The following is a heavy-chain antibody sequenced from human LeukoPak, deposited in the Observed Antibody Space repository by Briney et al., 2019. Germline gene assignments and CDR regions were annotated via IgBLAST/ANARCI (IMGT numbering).Heavy chain of an antibody. J-gene: IGHJ3*02. CDR3: ARESTYYDSSGSYAFDI. D-gene: IGHD3-22*01. CDR2: IYYSGST. Sequence: PSETLSLTCTVSGGSISSYYWSWIRQPPRKGLEWIGYIYYSGSTNYNPSLKSRATISVDTSKNQFSLKLSSVTAADTAVYYCARESTYYDSSGSYAFDIWGQGTMVTVSS. CDR1: GGSISSYY. V-gene: IGHV4-59*01.